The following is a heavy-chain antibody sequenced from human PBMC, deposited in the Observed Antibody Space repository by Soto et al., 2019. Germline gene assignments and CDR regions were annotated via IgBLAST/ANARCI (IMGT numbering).Heavy chain of an antibody. J-gene: IGHJ4*02. CDR1: GFIFGSRG. CDR2: INANAVDT. V-gene: IGHV3-23*01. D-gene: IGHD3-16*01. CDR3: VSWVSAHFDF. Sequence: PGGSLILSCAASGFIFGSRGMTWVRQAPGRALEWVSTINANAVDTHYADSVKGRFTISRDNSKRTLSLQMNSLRAEDTAIYYGVSWVSAHFDFWGTGPEATVSS.